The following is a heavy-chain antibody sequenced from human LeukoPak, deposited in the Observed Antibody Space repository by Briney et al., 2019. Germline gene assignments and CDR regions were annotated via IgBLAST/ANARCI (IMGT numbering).Heavy chain of an antibody. CDR3: ARDLGATTGAPWYYFDF. D-gene: IGHD1-26*01. J-gene: IGHJ4*01. Sequence: ASVKVSCKASGYTFTDYYFHWVRQVPGQGLECMGWINPNTGGTNYPQKFQGRVTMTRDTPISAAYMELTSLRSDDTAVYYCARDLGATTGAPWYYFDFWGQGALVTVSS. V-gene: IGHV1-2*02. CDR1: GYTFTDYY. CDR2: INPNTGGT.